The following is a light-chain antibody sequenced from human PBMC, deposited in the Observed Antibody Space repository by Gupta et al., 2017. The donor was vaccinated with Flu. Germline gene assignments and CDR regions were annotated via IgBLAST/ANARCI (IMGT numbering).Light chain of an antibody. V-gene: IGKV1-39*01. J-gene: IGKJ1*01. CDR1: QNNRTY. CDR2: AAS. CDR3: QQSYTNPRT. Sequence: DIQMTQSPPSLSVSVGDRVTITCRASQNNRTYLNWYQQKPGKAPQLRIYAASRLQSGVPARFSGSGSGTDFTLTISSLQPDDFATYSCQQSYTNPRTFGQGTRVEV.